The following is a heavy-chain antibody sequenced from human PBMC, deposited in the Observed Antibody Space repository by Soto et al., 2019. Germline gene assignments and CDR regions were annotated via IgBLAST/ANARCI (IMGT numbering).Heavy chain of an antibody. J-gene: IGHJ4*02. CDR3: ARDSGGYFDY. CDR2: IYYSGST. D-gene: IGHD3-10*01. V-gene: IGHV4-59*01. Sequence: QVQLQESGPGLVKPSETLSLTCTVSGGSISSYYWSWIRQPPGKGLEWIGYIYYSGSTNYNPSLKSRVTLSVDTSKNQFSLKLSSVTAADTAVYYCARDSGGYFDYWGQGTLVTVSS. CDR1: GGSISSYY.